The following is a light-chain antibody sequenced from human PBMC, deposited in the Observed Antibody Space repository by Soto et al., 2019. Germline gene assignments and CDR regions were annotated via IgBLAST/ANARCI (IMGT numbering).Light chain of an antibody. CDR2: QIS. V-gene: IGKV2-24*01. CDR3: VQFSHFPRT. CDR1: QSLVYSDGNTY. J-gene: IGKJ1*01. Sequence: DIVLTQTPLSSPVTLGQPASISCRSSQSLVYSDGNTYLSWLQQRPGQPPRLLIYQISNRFSGVPDRFSGSGAGKDFTLKISRVEAEDVGVYSCVQFSHFPRTVGQGTKVEIK.